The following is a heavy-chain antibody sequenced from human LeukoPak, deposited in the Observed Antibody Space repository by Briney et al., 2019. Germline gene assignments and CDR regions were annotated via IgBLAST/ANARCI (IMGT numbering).Heavy chain of an antibody. CDR1: GFTFSDYY. CDR2: ISSSGSSI. Sequence: PGGSLRLSCAASGFTFSDYYMSWIRQAPGKGLEWVSYISSSGSSIYYADSVKGRFTISRDNAKNSLYLQMNSLRAEDTAVYYCARGQMATTYYYYYGMDVWGQGTTVTVSS. J-gene: IGHJ6*02. V-gene: IGHV3-11*01. CDR3: ARGQMATTYYYYYGMDV. D-gene: IGHD5-24*01.